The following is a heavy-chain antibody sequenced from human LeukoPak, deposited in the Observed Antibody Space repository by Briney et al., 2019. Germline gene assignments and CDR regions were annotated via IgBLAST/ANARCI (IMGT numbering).Heavy chain of an antibody. V-gene: IGHV3-23*01. CDR3: AKDQGRAIVGATTGIDAFDI. J-gene: IGHJ3*02. CDR1: GFTFSGYA. Sequence: GGSLRLSCAASGFTFSGYAMSWVRQAPGKGLEWVSAISGSGGSTYYADSVKGRFTISRDNSKNTLYLQMNSLRAEDTAVYYCAKDQGRAIVGATTGIDAFDIWGQGTMVTVSS. D-gene: IGHD1-26*01. CDR2: ISGSGGST.